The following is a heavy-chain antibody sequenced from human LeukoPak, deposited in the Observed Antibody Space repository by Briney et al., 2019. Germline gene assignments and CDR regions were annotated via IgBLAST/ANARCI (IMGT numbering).Heavy chain of an antibody. D-gene: IGHD4-11*01. V-gene: IGHV1-69*05. CDR3: ARAKQGSNYLVRDY. CDR1: GGTFSSYA. Sequence: SVKVSCKASGGTFSSYAISWVRQAPGQGLEWMGRIIPIFGTANYAQKLQGRVTMTTDTSTSTAYMELRSLRSDDTAVYYCARAKQGSNYLVRDYWGQGTLVTVSS. CDR2: IIPIFGTA. J-gene: IGHJ4*02.